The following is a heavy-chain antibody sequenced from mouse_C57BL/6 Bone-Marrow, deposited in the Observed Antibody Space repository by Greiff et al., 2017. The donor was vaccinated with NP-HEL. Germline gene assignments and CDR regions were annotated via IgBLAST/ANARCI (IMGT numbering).Heavy chain of an antibody. CDR3: ARDGWDENAMDY. Sequence: EVKLMESGGGLVQSGRSLRLSCATSGFTFSDFYMEWVRQAPGKGLEWIAASRNKANDYTTEYSASVKGRFIVSRDTSQSILYLQMNALRAEDTAIYYCARDGWDENAMDYWGQGTSVTVSS. CDR1: GFTFSDFY. V-gene: IGHV7-1*01. D-gene: IGHD4-1*01. CDR2: SRNKANDYTT. J-gene: IGHJ4*01.